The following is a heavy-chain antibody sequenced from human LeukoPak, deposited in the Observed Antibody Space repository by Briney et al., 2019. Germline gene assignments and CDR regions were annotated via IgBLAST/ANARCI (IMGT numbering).Heavy chain of an antibody. V-gene: IGHV3-21*01. J-gene: IGHJ6*03. CDR1: GFTFSSYS. CDR2: ISSSSSYI. CDR3: ARYSSSWSDYYYYYMDV. Sequence: GGSLRLSCAASGFTFSSYSMNWVRQAPGKGLEWVSCISSSSSYIYYADSVKGRFTISRDNAKNSLYLQMNSLRAEDTAVYYCARYSSSWSDYYYYYMDVWGKGTTVTVSS. D-gene: IGHD6-13*01.